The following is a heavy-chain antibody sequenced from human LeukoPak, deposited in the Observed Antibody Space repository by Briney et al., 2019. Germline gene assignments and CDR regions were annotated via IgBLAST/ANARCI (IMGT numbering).Heavy chain of an antibody. J-gene: IGHJ5*02. V-gene: IGHV4-30-2*01. CDR3: ASDLGYCSSTSCRYFDP. CDR2: ISHSGST. D-gene: IGHD2-2*01. CDR1: GGSITSGGYY. Sequence: QASETLSLTCTVSGGSITSGGYYWSWIRQPPGKGLEWIGYISHSGSTYYNPSLRSRVTISVDTSKNQFSLKLTSVTAADTAVYYCASDLGYCSSTSCRYFDPWGQGTLVTVSS.